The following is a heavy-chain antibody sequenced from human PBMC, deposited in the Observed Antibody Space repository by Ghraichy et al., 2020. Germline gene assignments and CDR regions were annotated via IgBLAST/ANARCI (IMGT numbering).Heavy chain of an antibody. V-gene: IGHV1-2*02. J-gene: IGHJ4*02. CDR2: INPNSGVT. Sequence: ASVKVSCTASGYTFAGYYMHWVRQAPGQGLEWMGCINPNSGVTDYALQYEGRVTMTTDTSVSTAYMELGSLSSDDTAVYYCARGYTSGSLGYWGQGTLVTVSS. D-gene: IGHD6-19*01. CDR1: GYTFAGYY. CDR3: ARGYTSGSLGY.